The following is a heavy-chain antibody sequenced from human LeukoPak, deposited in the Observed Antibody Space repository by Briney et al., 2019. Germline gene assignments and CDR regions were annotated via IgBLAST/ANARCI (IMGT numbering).Heavy chain of an antibody. CDR2: INPNSGGT. CDR3: ARDLQQQLDYYYYYYMDV. CDR1: GYTFTGYY. D-gene: IGHD6-13*01. J-gene: IGHJ6*03. Sequence: ASVKVSCKASGYTFTGYYIHWVRQAPGQGLEWMGWINPNSGGTNYAQKFQGRVTMTRDTSISTAYMELSRLRSDDTAMYYCARDLQQQLDYYYYYYMDVWGKGTTVTVSS. V-gene: IGHV1-2*02.